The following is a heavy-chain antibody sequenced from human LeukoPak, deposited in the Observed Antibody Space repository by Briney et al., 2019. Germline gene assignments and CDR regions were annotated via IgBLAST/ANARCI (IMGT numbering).Heavy chain of an antibody. D-gene: IGHD2-15*01. CDR3: ARDLDCSGGSCYSW. V-gene: IGHV1-69*01. CDR2: TIPIFGTA. Sequence: SVKVSCKASGGTFSSYAISWVRQAPGQGLEWMGGTIPIFGTANYAQRFQGRVTITADESTSTAYMELSSLRSEDTAVYYCARDLDCSGGSCYSWWGQGTLVTVSS. CDR1: GGTFSSYA. J-gene: IGHJ4*02.